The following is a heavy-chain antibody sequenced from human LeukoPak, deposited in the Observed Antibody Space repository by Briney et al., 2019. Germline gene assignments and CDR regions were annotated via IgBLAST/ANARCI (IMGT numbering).Heavy chain of an antibody. V-gene: IGHV4-39*01. D-gene: IGHD2-21*02. J-gene: IGHJ4*02. CDR3: ASHSGDSALWDY. Sequence: GALRLSCAASGFTFSSYAMSWVRQAPGQGLEWIGSIYYSGSTYYNPSLKSRVTISVDTSKNQFSLKLSSVTAADTAVYYCASHSGDSALWDYWGQGTLVTVSS. CDR1: GFTFSSYA. CDR2: IYYSGST.